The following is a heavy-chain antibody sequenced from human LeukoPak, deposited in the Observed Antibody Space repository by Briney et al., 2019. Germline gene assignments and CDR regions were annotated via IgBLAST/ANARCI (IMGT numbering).Heavy chain of an antibody. CDR1: GYTFTNYY. CDR2: INPTGTST. CDR3: AREESGGYFDY. J-gene: IGHJ4*02. D-gene: IGHD2-8*02. V-gene: IGHV1-46*01. Sequence: ASVKVSCKPSGYTFTNYYMHCVRQAPGQGLEWMGLINPTGTSTNYAQKCRGRVTMTRDTSTTTVYMELSSLRSEDTAVYYCAREESGGYFDYWGQGTLVTVSS.